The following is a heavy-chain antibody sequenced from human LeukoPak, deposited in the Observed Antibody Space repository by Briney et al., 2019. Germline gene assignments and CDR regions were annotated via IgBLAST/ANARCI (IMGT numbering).Heavy chain of an antibody. CDR3: AKPARTDYADY. CDR1: GFTFSSYS. V-gene: IGHV3-23*01. Sequence: GGSLRLSCAASGFTFSSYSMNWVCQAQGTGLQRVSAISGSGSSTYYADSVKGRFTISRDNSKNTLYLQMNSLRAEDTAVYYCAKPARTDYADYWGQGTLVTVSS. D-gene: IGHD1-14*01. J-gene: IGHJ4*02. CDR2: ISGSGSST.